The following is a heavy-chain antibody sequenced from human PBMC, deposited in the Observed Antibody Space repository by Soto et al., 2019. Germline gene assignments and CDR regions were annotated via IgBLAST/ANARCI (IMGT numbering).Heavy chain of an antibody. V-gene: IGHV3-30-3*01. D-gene: IGHD4-17*01. CDR2: ISYDGSNK. CDR1: GFTFSSYA. J-gene: IGHJ6*02. CDR3: ARDRGGDYVGYYYYGMDV. Sequence: GGSLRLSCAASGFTFSSYAMHWVRQAPGKGLEWVAVISYDGSNKYYADSVKGRFTISRDNSKNTLYLQMNSLRAEDTAVYYCARDRGGDYVGYYYYGMDVWGQGTTVTVSS.